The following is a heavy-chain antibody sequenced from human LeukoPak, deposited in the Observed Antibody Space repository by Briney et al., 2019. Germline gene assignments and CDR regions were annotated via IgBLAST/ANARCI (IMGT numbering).Heavy chain of an antibody. J-gene: IGHJ4*02. Sequence: SETQSLTCTVSGGSISSYYWSWIRQPAGKGLEWIGYIYYSGSTNYNPSLKSRVTISVDTSKNQFSLKLSSVTAADTAVYYCARGVAVAGPFDYWGQGTLVTVSS. CDR3: ARGVAVAGPFDY. D-gene: IGHD6-19*01. CDR2: IYYSGST. V-gene: IGHV4-59*01. CDR1: GGSISSYY.